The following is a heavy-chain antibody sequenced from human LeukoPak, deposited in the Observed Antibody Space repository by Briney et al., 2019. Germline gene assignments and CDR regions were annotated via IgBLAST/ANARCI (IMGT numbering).Heavy chain of an antibody. CDR1: GGSISNYY. J-gene: IGHJ5*02. V-gene: IGHV4-59*01. D-gene: IGHD6-13*01. Sequence: SETLSLTCTVSGGSISNYYWSWIRQPPGEGLEWIGYIYYTGSTSYNPSLKSRVTISLDTSKNQFSLKLSSVTAADTAVYYCARYIVAPGSNYFDPWGQGTLVTVSS. CDR2: IYYTGST. CDR3: ARYIVAPGSNYFDP.